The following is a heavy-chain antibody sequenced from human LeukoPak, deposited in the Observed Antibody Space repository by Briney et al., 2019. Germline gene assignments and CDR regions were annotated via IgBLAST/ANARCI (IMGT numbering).Heavy chain of an antibody. CDR2: IHYSGST. CDR1: GSSISDYY. J-gene: IGHJ4*02. D-gene: IGHD5-24*01. V-gene: IGHV4-59*08. CDR3: ARHGQNDGYPLDY. Sequence: SETLSLTCTVSGSSISDYYWSWIRQPPGKGLEWIAYIHYSGSTNYNPPLKSRLTISVDTSKNQLSLKLNSMTDADTAVYYCARHGQNDGYPLDYWGQGTLVSVSS.